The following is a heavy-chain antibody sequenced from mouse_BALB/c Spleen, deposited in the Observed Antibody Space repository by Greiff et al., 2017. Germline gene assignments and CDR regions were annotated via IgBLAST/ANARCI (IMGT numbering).Heavy chain of an antibody. CDR1: GFTFSSYG. Sequence: EVQVVESGGDLVKPGGSLKLSCAASGFTFSSYGMSWVRQTPDKRLEWVATISSGGSYTYYPDSVKGRFTISRDNAKNTLYLQMSSLKSEDTAMYYCAREGRYDDYYAMDYWGQGTSVTVSS. CDR2: ISSGGSYT. J-gene: IGHJ4*01. D-gene: IGHD2-14*01. V-gene: IGHV5-6*01. CDR3: AREGRYDDYYAMDY.